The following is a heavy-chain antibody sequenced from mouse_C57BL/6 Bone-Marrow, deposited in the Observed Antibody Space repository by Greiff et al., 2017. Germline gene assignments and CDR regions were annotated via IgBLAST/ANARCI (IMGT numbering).Heavy chain of an antibody. CDR3: ARSGVAYYGSSYAMDY. CDR1: GYTFTDYY. V-gene: IGHV1-19*01. Sequence: EVKLKHSGPVLVKPGASVKMSCKASGYTFTDYYMNWVKQSHGKSLEWIGVINPYNGGTSYNQKFKGKATLTADKSSSTAYMQLSSLTYEDSAVYYCARSGVAYYGSSYAMDYWGQGTSVTVSS. J-gene: IGHJ4*01. CDR2: INPYNGGT. D-gene: IGHD1-1*01.